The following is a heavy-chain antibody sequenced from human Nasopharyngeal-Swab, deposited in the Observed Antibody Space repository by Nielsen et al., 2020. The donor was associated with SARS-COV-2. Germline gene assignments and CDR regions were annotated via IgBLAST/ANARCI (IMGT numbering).Heavy chain of an antibody. CDR1: GFTFDDYG. CDR2: INWNGGST. D-gene: IGHD1-7*01. V-gene: IGHV3-20*04. J-gene: IGHJ3*02. Sequence: GGSLRLSCAASGFTFDDYGMSWVRQAPGKGLEWVSGINWNGGSTGYADSVKGRFTISRDNSKNTLYLQMNSLRAEDTAVYYCARDIPFAVTGTTPPDAFDIWGQGTMVTVSS. CDR3: ARDIPFAVTGTTPPDAFDI.